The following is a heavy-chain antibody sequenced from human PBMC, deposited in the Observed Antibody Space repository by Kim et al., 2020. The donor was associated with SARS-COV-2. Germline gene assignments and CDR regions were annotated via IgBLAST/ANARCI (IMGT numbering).Heavy chain of an antibody. J-gene: IGHJ4*02. D-gene: IGHD4-17*01. CDR3: AREYGDLDY. V-gene: IGHV3-48*02. Sequence: TIYYADAVKGRFTISRDNAKNSLYLQMNSLRDEDTAVYYCAREYGDLDYWGQGTLVTVSS. CDR2: TI.